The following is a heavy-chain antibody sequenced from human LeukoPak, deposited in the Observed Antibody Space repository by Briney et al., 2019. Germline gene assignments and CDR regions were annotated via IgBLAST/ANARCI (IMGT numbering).Heavy chain of an antibody. CDR1: GGTFSSYA. Sequence: GSSVKVSCKASGGTFSSYAISWVRQAPGQGLEWMGGIIPIFGTANYAQKFQGRVTITAEESTSTAYMELSSLRSEDTAVYYCAREGGKLGYCSSTSCPNWFDPWGQGTLVTVSS. CDR3: AREGGKLGYCSSTSCPNWFDP. CDR2: IIPIFGTA. J-gene: IGHJ5*02. V-gene: IGHV1-69*01. D-gene: IGHD2-2*01.